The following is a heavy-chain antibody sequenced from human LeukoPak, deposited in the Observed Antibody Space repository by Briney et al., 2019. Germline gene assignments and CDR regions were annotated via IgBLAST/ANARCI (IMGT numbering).Heavy chain of an antibody. CDR3: ARVQRGYSGCTTPQNNWFDP. V-gene: IGHV4-38-2*02. CDR1: GYSISSGYY. Sequence: PSETLSLTCTVSGYSISSGYYWGWIRQPPGKGLEWIGSIYHSGSTYYNPSLKSRVTISVDTSKNQFSLKLSSVTAADTAVYYCARVQRGYSGCTTPQNNWFDPWGQGTLVTVSS. D-gene: IGHD5-12*01. J-gene: IGHJ5*02. CDR2: IYHSGST.